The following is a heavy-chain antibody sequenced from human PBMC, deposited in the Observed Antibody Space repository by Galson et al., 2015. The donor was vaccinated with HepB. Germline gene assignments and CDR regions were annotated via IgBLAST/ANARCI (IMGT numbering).Heavy chain of an antibody. J-gene: IGHJ4*02. CDR1: GFTFSSYS. CDR2: ISSSSSYI. D-gene: IGHD1-26*01. Sequence: SLRLSCAASGFTFSSYSMNWVRQAPGKGLEWVSSISSSSSYIYYADSVKGRFTISRDNAKNSLYLQMNSLRAEDAAVYYCARELGGLDPRPLDYWGQGTLVTVSS. V-gene: IGHV3-21*01. CDR3: ARELGGLDPRPLDY.